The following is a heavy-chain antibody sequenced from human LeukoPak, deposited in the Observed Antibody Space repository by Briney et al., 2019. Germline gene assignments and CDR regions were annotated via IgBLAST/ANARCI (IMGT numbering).Heavy chain of an antibody. V-gene: IGHV1-46*01. D-gene: IGHD2-15*01. CDR3: ARGEDIVVVAAATIEY. Sequence: ASVRVSCKASGYTFATYYIHWVRQAPGQGLEWMGIINPKTGITNYAQKFQGRVAITRDTSASTVYMDLGSLKSEDTAVYYCARGEDIVVVAAATIEYWGQGALVTVSS. CDR1: GYTFATYY. J-gene: IGHJ4*02. CDR2: INPKTGIT.